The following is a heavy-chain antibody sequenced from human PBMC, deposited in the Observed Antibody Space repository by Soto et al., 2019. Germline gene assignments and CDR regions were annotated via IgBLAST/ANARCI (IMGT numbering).Heavy chain of an antibody. Sequence: QVQLVQSGAEVKKPGASVKVSCKASGYTFTSYDINWVRQATGQGLEWMGWMNPNSGNTGYAQKFQGRVTMTRNTSISTAYMELSSLRAEDTAVYYCARADYCDRSGYLLPCGYWGQGTLVTVSS. J-gene: IGHJ4*02. CDR2: MNPNSGNT. V-gene: IGHV1-8*01. CDR3: ARADYCDRSGYLLPCGY. CDR1: GYTFTSYD. D-gene: IGHD3-22*01.